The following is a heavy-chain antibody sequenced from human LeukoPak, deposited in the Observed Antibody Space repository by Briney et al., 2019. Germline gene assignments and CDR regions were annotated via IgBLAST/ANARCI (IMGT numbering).Heavy chain of an antibody. CDR2: ISGSGGST. J-gene: IGHJ4*02. D-gene: IGHD6-6*01. CDR1: GFTFSSYG. V-gene: IGHV3-23*01. Sequence: GSLRLSCAASGFTFSSYGMSWVRQAPGKGLEWVSAISGSGGSTYYADSVKGRFTISRDNAKNSLYLQMNSLRAEDTAVYYCARGFEYSSSSVLGYWGQGTLVTVSS. CDR3: ARGFEYSSSSVLGY.